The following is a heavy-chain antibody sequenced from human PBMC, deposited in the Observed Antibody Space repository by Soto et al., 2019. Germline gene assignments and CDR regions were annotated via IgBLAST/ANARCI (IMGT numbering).Heavy chain of an antibody. D-gene: IGHD3-10*01. CDR3: ARHGSGSYPDY. V-gene: IGHV1-2*02. Sequence: QVQLVQSGAEVKKPGSSVKVSCKASGGTFSSYAISWVRQAPGQGLEWMGGINPNSGGTNYAQKFQGRVTMTRDTSISTAYMELSRLRSDDTAVYYCARHGSGSYPDYWGQGTLVTVSS. CDR2: INPNSGGT. J-gene: IGHJ4*02. CDR1: GGTFSSYA.